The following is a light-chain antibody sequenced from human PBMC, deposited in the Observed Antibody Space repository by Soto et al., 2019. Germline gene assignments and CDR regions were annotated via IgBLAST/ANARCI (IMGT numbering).Light chain of an antibody. Sequence: DIQMTQSPSTLSASVGDRVTITCRASQSISSWLAWYQQKPGKAPKVLIYDASSLESGVPSRFSGSGSGTEFTLTISSLQPDDFATYYCQQYSNYPLTFGQGTKVETK. V-gene: IGKV1-5*01. CDR2: DAS. CDR3: QQYSNYPLT. CDR1: QSISSW. J-gene: IGKJ1*01.